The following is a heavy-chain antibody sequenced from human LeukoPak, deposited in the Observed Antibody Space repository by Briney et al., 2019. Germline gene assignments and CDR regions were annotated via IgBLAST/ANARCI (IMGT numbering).Heavy chain of an antibody. V-gene: IGHV2-70*11. Sequence: SGPTLVNPTQTLTLTCTFSGFSLSTSGMCVSWIRQPPGKALEWLARIDWDDDKYYSTSLKTRLTISKDTSKNQVVLTMTNMDPVDTATYYCARGNYDILTGYYDYWGQGTLVTVSS. CDR3: ARGNYDILTGYYDY. D-gene: IGHD3-9*01. J-gene: IGHJ4*02. CDR2: IDWDDDK. CDR1: GFSLSTSGMC.